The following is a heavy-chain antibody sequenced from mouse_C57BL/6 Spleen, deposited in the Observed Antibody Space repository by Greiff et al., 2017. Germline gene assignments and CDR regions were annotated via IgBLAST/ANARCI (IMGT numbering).Heavy chain of an antibody. V-gene: IGHV5-16*01. CDR3: ARELGPYFDY. CDR2: INYDGSST. D-gene: IGHD4-1*01. CDR1: GFTFSDYY. J-gene: IGHJ2*01. Sequence: EVMLVESEGGLVQPGSSMKLSCTASGFTFSDYYMAWVRQVPEKGLEWVAHINYDGSSTYYLDSLKSRFIISRDNAKNILYLRMSSLKSEDTATYYWARELGPYFDYWGQGTTLTVSA.